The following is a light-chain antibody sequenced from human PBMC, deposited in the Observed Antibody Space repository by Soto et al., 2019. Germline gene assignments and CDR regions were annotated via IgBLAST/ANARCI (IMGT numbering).Light chain of an antibody. Sequence: QSVLTQPRSVSGSPGQSVTISCTGTSSDVGGYNYVSWYQQHPGKAPKLMIYDVSKRPPGVPDRFSGSKSGNTASLTISGLQAEDEADYYCCSYAGSYTYVFGPGTKLTVL. CDR3: CSYAGSYTYV. J-gene: IGLJ1*01. V-gene: IGLV2-11*01. CDR1: SSDVGGYNY. CDR2: DVS.